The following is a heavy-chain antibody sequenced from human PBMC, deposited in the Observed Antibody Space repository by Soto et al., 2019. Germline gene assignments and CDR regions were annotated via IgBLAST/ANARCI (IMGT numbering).Heavy chain of an antibody. V-gene: IGHV3-30-3*01. D-gene: IGHD3-10*01. CDR2: ISYDGSNK. CDR1: GFTFSSYA. J-gene: IGHJ6*02. Sequence: GESLKISCAASGFTFSSYAMHWVRQAPGKGLEWVAVISYDGSNKYYADSVKGRFTISRDNSKNTLYLQMNSLRAEDTAVYYCARVQRELLWFGESTKYYGMDVWGQGTTVTVSS. CDR3: ARVQRELLWFGESTKYYGMDV.